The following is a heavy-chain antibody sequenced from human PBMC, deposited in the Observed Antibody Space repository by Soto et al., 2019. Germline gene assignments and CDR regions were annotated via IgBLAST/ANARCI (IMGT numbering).Heavy chain of an antibody. V-gene: IGHV4-34*01. D-gene: IGHD6-19*01. Sequence: QVQLQQWGAGLLKPSETLSLTCAVYGGSFSGYYWSWIRQPPGKGLEWIGEINHSGSTNYNPSLKSRVTISVDTSKNQFSLKLSSVTAADTAVYYCARGSGRAGSSGWYSVPLGSFDYWGQGTLVTVSS. CDR2: INHSGST. CDR3: ARGSGRAGSSGWYSVPLGSFDY. CDR1: GGSFSGYY. J-gene: IGHJ4*02.